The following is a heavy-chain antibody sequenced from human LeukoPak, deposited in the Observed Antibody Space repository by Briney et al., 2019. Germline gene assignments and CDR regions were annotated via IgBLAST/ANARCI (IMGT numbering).Heavy chain of an antibody. Sequence: PGRSLRLSCAASGFTFSSYAMHWVRQAPGKGLEWVAVISYDGSNKYYADSVKGRFTISRDNSKNTLYLQMNSLRAEDTAVYYCAIPYSSSSPFDYWGQGTLVTVSS. CDR1: GFTFSSYA. D-gene: IGHD6-6*01. V-gene: IGHV3-30-3*01. CDR2: ISYDGSNK. J-gene: IGHJ4*02. CDR3: AIPYSSSSPFDY.